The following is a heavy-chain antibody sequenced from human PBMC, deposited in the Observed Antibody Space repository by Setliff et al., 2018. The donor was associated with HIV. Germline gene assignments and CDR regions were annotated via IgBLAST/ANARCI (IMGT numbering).Heavy chain of an antibody. D-gene: IGHD6-13*01. J-gene: IGHJ6*03. CDR2: IYNREST. CDR3: ARGARLLAGYSNRWDYYYMAV. V-gene: IGHV4-59*12. Sequence: SETLSLTCTVSGGSMSTYYWSWIRQPPGKGLEWIGYIYNRESTKYNPSLKSRVTISVDTSKNQFSLKVNSVTAANTAVYYCARGARLLAGYSNRWDYYYMAVWGKGTTVTVSS. CDR1: GGSMSTYY.